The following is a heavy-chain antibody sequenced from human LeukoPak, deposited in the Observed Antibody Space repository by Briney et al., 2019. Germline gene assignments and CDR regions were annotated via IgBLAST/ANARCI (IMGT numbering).Heavy chain of an antibody. V-gene: IGHV3-23*01. D-gene: IGHD1-26*01. CDR2: ISASGGST. J-gene: IGHJ4*02. CDR3: AKDQRWESPHYLDS. Sequence: GGALELFWAASGFPFCRSSVGWVRQVPGKGLEGVSGISASGGSTSYADFVRGRFTISRDNSKNTLYVQMNSLRDEDTAVYYCAKDQRWESPHYLDSWGQGTLVTVSS. CDR1: GFPFCRSS.